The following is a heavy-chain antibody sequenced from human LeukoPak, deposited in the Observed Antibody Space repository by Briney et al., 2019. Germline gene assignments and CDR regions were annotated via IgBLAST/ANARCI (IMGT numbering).Heavy chain of an antibody. V-gene: IGHV1-3*01. D-gene: IGHD1-26*01. CDR1: GYTFTSYA. Sequence: ASVKVSCKASGYTFTSYAIHRVRQSPGQRLAWMGWISAGNGNTKYSQNFQGRVTFISNTSASTAFMELSSLRSEDAAVYYCARDSGSGNNGYWGQGTLVTVSS. CDR2: ISAGNGNT. CDR3: ARDSGSGNNGY. J-gene: IGHJ4*02.